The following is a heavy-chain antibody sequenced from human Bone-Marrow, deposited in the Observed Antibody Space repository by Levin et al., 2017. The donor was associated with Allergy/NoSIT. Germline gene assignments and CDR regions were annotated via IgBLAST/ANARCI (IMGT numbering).Heavy chain of an antibody. CDR1: GGSIRSGGYY. D-gene: IGHD5-18*01. CDR3: ARIPDTTSEFDY. Sequence: PSETLSLTCTVSGGSIRSGGYYWSWIRQHPGKGLEWIGYIYDSGSTSYNPSLESRDAISVDTSKNQFYLKLTSLTAADTAVYYCARIPDTTSEFDYWGQGTLVTVSS. J-gene: IGHJ4*02. V-gene: IGHV4-31*03. CDR2: IYDSGST.